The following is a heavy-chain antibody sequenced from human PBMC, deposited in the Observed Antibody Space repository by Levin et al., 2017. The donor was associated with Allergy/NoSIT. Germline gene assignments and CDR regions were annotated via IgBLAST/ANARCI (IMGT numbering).Heavy chain of an antibody. V-gene: IGHV3-23*01. CDR1: GFTFSTYG. J-gene: IGHJ4*02. CDR2: ISERGGST. CDR3: AKDSPALSAGPYFDY. Sequence: GGSLRLSCTASGFTFSTYGMSWVRQAPGKGLEWVSGISERGGSTYYADSVKGRFTISRDNSKNTLYLQMNSLRAEDTALYYCAKDSPALSAGPYFDYGGQGTRVTVSS. D-gene: IGHD2-2*01.